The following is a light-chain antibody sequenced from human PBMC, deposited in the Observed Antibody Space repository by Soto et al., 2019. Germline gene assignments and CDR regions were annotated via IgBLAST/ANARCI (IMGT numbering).Light chain of an antibody. V-gene: IGKV3-20*01. CDR3: QQYGSSPL. Sequence: EIVLTQSPGTLSLSPGERATLSCRASQSVSSSYLAWYQQKPGQAPXLLIYGASSRATGIPDRFSGSGSGTDFTLTISRLEPEDSAVDDCQQYGSSPLFGQGTRLEIK. CDR1: QSVSSSY. CDR2: GAS. J-gene: IGKJ5*01.